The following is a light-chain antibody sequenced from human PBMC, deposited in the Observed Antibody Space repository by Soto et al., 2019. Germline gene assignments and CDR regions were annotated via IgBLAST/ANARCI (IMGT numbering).Light chain of an antibody. CDR2: SNN. CDR1: SSNIGGTNY. Sequence: QSVVTQPPSASGTPGQRVTISCSGSSSNIGGTNYAYWYQQLPGAAPKLLMHSNNLRPSGVPERISGSKFGTAASLAISGLRSEDEAVYYCASWDDRLGAVIFGGGTKLTVL. CDR3: ASWDDRLGAVI. J-gene: IGLJ2*01. V-gene: IGLV1-47*02.